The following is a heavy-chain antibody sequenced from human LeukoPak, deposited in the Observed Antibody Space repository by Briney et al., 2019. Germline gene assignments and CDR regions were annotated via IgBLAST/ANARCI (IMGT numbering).Heavy chain of an antibody. J-gene: IGHJ5*02. D-gene: IGHD3-10*01. CDR3: ARGGGSGSHQYNWFDP. Sequence: GGSLRLSCAASGFTFSSYSMNWVRQAPGKGLEWVSSISSSSSYIYYADSVKGRFTISRDNAKNSLYLQMNSLRAEDTAVYYCARGGGSGSHQYNWFDPWGQGTLVTVSS. CDR1: GFTFSSYS. CDR2: ISSSSSYI. V-gene: IGHV3-21*01.